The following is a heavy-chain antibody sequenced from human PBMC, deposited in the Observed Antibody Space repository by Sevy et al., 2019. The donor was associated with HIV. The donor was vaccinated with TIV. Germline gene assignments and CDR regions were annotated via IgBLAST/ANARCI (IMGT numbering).Heavy chain of an antibody. CDR3: ARPTSGLSEYEPLDNARFYGMDV. J-gene: IGHJ6*02. CDR2: ITSSSSFI. CDR1: GFTFRSYS. D-gene: IGHD1-20*01. V-gene: IGHV3-21*01. Sequence: GGSLRLSCAASGFTFRSYSMNWVRQAPGRGLEWVSSITSSSSFIFYADSVKGRFTISRDNAKNSMFLQMNSLRAEDTAVYYWARPTSGLSEYEPLDNARFYGMDVWGQGTTVTVSS.